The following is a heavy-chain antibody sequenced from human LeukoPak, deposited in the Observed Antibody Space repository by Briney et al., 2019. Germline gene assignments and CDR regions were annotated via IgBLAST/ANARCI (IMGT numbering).Heavy chain of an antibody. Sequence: SVKVSCKASGYTFTSYAISWVRQAPGQGLEWMGRIIPILGIANYAQKFQGRVTITADKSTSTAYMELSSLRSEDTAVYYCARSYDILTGYYAPYYGMDVWGQGTTVTVSS. CDR3: ARSYDILTGYYAPYYGMDV. CDR2: IIPILGIA. V-gene: IGHV1-69*04. CDR1: GYTFTSYA. J-gene: IGHJ6*02. D-gene: IGHD3-9*01.